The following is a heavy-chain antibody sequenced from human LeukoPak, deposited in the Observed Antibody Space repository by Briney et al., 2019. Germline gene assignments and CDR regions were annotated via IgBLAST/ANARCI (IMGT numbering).Heavy chain of an antibody. D-gene: IGHD6-13*01. Sequence: GGSLRLSCAASGFTFSSYAMHWVRQAPGKGLEWVSGISWNSGSIGYADSVKGRFTISRDNAKNSLYLQMNSLRAEDTALYYCAKDGDSSSWSTGFNWFDPWGQGTLVTVSS. J-gene: IGHJ5*02. CDR3: AKDGDSSSWSTGFNWFDP. CDR2: ISWNSGSI. CDR1: GFTFSSYA. V-gene: IGHV3-9*01.